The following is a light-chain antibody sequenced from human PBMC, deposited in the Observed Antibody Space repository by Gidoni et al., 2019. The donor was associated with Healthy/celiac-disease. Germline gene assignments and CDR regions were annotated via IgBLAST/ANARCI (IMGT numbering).Light chain of an antibody. J-gene: IGLJ1*01. Sequence: QSALTQPASVSGSPGQSITISCTGTSSDVGGYNYVSCYQQHPGKAPKLMIYDVSNRPSGVSNRFSGSKSGNTASLTISGLQAEDEADYYCSSYTSSSTYNYVFGTGTKVTV. CDR3: SSYTSSSTYNYV. CDR2: DVS. V-gene: IGLV2-14*03. CDR1: SSDVGGYNY.